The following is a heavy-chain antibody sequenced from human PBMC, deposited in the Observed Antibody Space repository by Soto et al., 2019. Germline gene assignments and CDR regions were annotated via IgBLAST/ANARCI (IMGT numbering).Heavy chain of an antibody. CDR3: AKLRRGYDYFDY. Sequence: GGSLRLSCAASGFTFDDYAMHWVRQAPGKGLEWVSGISWNSGSIGYADSVKGRFTISRDNAKNSLYLQMNSLRAEDTALYYCAKLRRGYDYFDYWGQGTLVTVSS. J-gene: IGHJ4*02. CDR2: ISWNSGSI. CDR1: GFTFDDYA. V-gene: IGHV3-9*01. D-gene: IGHD5-12*01.